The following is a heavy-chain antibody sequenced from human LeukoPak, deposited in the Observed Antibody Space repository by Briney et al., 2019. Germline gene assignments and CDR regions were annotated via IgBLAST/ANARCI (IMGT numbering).Heavy chain of an antibody. CDR3: AIGEIQLWLLVGAFDI. CDR1: GGSMSSYY. CDR2: IYYSGST. Sequence: KASETLSLTCTVSGGSMSSYYWSWIRQPPGKGLEWIGYIYYSGSTNYNPSLKSRVTISVDTSKNQFSLKLSSETAADRAVYYGAIGEIQLWLLVGAFDIWGQGTMVTVSS. D-gene: IGHD5-18*01. J-gene: IGHJ3*02. V-gene: IGHV4-59*01.